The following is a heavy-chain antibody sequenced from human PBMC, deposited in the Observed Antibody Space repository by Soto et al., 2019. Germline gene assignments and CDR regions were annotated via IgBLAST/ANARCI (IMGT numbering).Heavy chain of an antibody. CDR2: IYYSGST. CDR1: GGSISSYY. D-gene: IGHD3-10*02. J-gene: IGHJ4*02. CDR3: ARDVLPHY. Sequence: PMETLSLTCTVSGGSISSYYWSWIRQPPGKGLEWIGYIYYSGSTNYNPSLKSRVTISVDTSKNQFSLKLGSVTAADTAVYYCARDVLPHYWGQGTLVTVSS. V-gene: IGHV4-59*01.